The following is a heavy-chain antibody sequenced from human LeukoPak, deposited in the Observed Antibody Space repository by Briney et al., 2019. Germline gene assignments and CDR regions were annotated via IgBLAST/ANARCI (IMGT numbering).Heavy chain of an antibody. Sequence: ASVKVSCKASGYTFTSFYMHWVRQAPGQGLEWMGIFNPSGSSTTYAQKFQGRVTMTRDTSTSIVYMELSSLGSEDTAVYYCARAGKTYYDFFYWGKEPLVTVSS. V-gene: IGHV1-46*01. CDR3: ARAGKTYYDFFY. D-gene: IGHD1-26*01. CDR2: FNPSGSST. J-gene: IGHJ4*02. CDR1: GYTFTSFY.